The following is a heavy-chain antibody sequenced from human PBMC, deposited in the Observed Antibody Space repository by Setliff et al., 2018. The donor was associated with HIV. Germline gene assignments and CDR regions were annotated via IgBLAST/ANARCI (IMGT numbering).Heavy chain of an antibody. CDR1: GHTFANSY. V-gene: IGHV1-46*01. D-gene: IGHD1-20*01. J-gene: IGHJ4*02. CDR3: ARSDISGTGYFDS. Sequence: ETSVKVSCKASGHTFANSYLHWVRQGPGQGLEWMGIMNPNDGGTQYAQNFRGRVSMTRDTSTTTVYMELYSLRSEDTAVYHCARSDISGTGYFDSWGQGTLVTV. CDR2: MNPNDGGT.